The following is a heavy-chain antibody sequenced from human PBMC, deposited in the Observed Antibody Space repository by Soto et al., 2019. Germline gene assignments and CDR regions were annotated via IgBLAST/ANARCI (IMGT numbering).Heavy chain of an antibody. CDR2: ISSSSSTI. D-gene: IGHD3-3*01. J-gene: IGHJ3*02. CDR1: GCTFRGYG. CDR3: ARDGVLRFLEWDIDAFDI. V-gene: IGHV3-48*02. Sequence: GGPMRLSYAASGCTFRGYGMNWIRKTQGKGLEWVSYISSSSSTIYYADSVKGRFTISRDNAKNSLYLQMNSLRDEDTAVYYCARDGVLRFLEWDIDAFDIWGQGTMVTVS.